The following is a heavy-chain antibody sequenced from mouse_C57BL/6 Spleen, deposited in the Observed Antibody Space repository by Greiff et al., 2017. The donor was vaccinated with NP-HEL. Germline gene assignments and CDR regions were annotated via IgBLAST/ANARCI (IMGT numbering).Heavy chain of an antibody. D-gene: IGHD2-4*01. J-gene: IGHJ3*01. Sequence: EVQVVESGPGLVKPSQSLSLTCSVTGYSITSGYYWNWIRQFPGNKLEWMGYISYDGSNNYNPSLKNRISITRDTSKNQFFLKLNSVTTEDTATYYCARYYDYDGAWFAYWGQGTLVTVSA. V-gene: IGHV3-6*01. CDR3: ARYYDYDGAWFAY. CDR1: GYSITSGYY. CDR2: ISYDGSN.